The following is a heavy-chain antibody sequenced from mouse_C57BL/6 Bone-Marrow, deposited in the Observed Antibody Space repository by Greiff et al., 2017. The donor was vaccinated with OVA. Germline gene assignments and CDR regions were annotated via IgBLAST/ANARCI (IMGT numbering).Heavy chain of an antibody. CDR1: GFNIKDDY. CDR3: ILYGSSYYAMDY. CDR2: IDPEDGDN. Sequence: EVQLQESGAELVRPGASVKLSCTASGFNIKDDYMHWVKQRPEQGLELIGWIDPEDGDNESASKFQGKATMTADTTSNTAYLQLSSLTSEDTAVYYCILYGSSYYAMDYWGQGTSVTVSS. D-gene: IGHD1-1*01. J-gene: IGHJ4*01. V-gene: IGHV14-4*01.